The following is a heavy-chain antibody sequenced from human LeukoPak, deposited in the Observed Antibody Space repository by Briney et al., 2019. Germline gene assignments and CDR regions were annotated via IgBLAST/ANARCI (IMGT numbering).Heavy chain of an antibody. Sequence: GGSLRLSCAASGFTFSSYGMHWVRQAPGKGLEWVAVIWSDGSDRNYADSVKGRFTISRDTSKNTLYLQMNSLRAEDTAVYYCAKYVSAKGPPYALDVWGQGTTVTVSS. CDR3: AKYVSAKGPPYALDV. V-gene: IGHV3-33*03. D-gene: IGHD3-10*02. J-gene: IGHJ6*02. CDR2: IWSDGSDR. CDR1: GFTFSSYG.